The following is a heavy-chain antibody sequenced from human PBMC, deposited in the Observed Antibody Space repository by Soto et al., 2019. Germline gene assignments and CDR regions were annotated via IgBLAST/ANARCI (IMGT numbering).Heavy chain of an antibody. CDR3: ARGARWGNWFDP. D-gene: IGHD7-27*01. CDR1: GGSVSSGSYY. Sequence: PSETLSLTCTVSGGSVSSGSYYWSWIRQPPGKGLEWIGYIYYSGSTNYNPSLKSRVTISVDTSKNQFSLKLSSVTAADTAVYYCARGARWGNWFDPWGQGTLVTVSS. CDR2: IYYSGST. V-gene: IGHV4-61*01. J-gene: IGHJ5*02.